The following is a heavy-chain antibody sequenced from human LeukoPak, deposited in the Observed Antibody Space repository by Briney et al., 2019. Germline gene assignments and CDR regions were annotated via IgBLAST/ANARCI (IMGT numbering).Heavy chain of an antibody. CDR3: ARLYYYGSGSYYWIDY. V-gene: IGHV4-4*02. CDR1: GGSISSTNW. Sequence: SETLSLTCAVSGGSISSTNWWNWVRQPPGKGLEWIGEIYHSGSTNYTPSLKSRVTISVDKSKNQLSLKLSSVTAADTAVYYCARLYYYGSGSYYWIDYWGQGALVTVSS. CDR2: IYHSGST. J-gene: IGHJ4*02. D-gene: IGHD3-10*01.